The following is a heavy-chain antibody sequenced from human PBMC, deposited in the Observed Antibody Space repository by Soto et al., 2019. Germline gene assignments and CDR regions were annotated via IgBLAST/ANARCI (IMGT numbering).Heavy chain of an antibody. CDR3: ARERPDGARLDP. J-gene: IGHJ5*02. V-gene: IGHV4-30-4*08. CDR1: GGSISSRGYY. D-gene: IGHD6-6*01. CDR2: IYHSGST. Sequence: PSETLSLTCTVSGGSISSRGYYWGWIRQPPGKGLEWIGYIYHSGSTYYNPSLKSRVTISVDTSKNQFSLKLSSVTAADTAVYYCARERPDGARLDPWGQGTLVTVSS.